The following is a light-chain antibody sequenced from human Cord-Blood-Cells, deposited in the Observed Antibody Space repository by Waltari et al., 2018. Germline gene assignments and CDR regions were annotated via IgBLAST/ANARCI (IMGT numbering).Light chain of an antibody. V-gene: IGLV2-11*01. J-gene: IGLJ2*01. CDR3: CSYAGSYTPHVV. CDR2: GVS. CDR1: SSDVGGYNY. Sequence: QSALTQPRSVSGSPGQSVTISCTGTSSDVGGYNYVSWYQYHPCYAPKLMSYGVSKRPSGVPDRFSGSKSGNTASLTISGLQAEDEADYYCCSYAGSYTPHVVFGGGTKLTVL.